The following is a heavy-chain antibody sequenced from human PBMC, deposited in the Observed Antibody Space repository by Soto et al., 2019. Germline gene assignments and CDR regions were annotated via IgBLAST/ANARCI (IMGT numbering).Heavy chain of an antibody. J-gene: IGHJ4*02. CDR1: GYTLTAYY. CDR2: MNPGDGST. CDR3: ARSYVQSRPIDY. Sequence: ASVKVSCKASGYTLTAYYIHWVRQAPGQGREWMGIMNPGDGSTRYAQMFQGRVTMIRDTSTSTIYMELNSLRSEDTAVYYCARSYVQSRPIDYWGQGTLVTVSS. V-gene: IGHV1-46*01. D-gene: IGHD3-10*02.